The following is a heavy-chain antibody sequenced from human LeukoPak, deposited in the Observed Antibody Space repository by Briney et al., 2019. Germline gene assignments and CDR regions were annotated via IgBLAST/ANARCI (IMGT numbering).Heavy chain of an antibody. CDR2: ISGSGGST. CDR1: GFTFSSYA. CDR3: AKVLVSYYYMDV. Sequence: GGSLRLSCAASGFTFSSYAMSWVRQAPGKGLEWVSGISGSGGSTYYAGSVKGRFTISRDNSKNTLYLQMNSLRADDTAVYYCAKVLVSYYYMDVWGKGTTVTISS. D-gene: IGHD3-3*01. V-gene: IGHV3-23*01. J-gene: IGHJ6*03.